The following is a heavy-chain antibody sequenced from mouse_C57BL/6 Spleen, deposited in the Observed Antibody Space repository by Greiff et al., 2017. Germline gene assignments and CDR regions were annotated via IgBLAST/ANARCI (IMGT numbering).Heavy chain of an antibody. Sequence: VQLQQPGAELVKPGASVKMSCKASGYTFTSYWITWVKQRPGQGLEWIGDIYPGSGSTNYNEKFKSKATLTVDTSSSTAYMQLSSLTSEDSAVYYCAREDYSNYDFDYWGQGTTLTVSS. V-gene: IGHV1-55*01. CDR2: IYPGSGST. J-gene: IGHJ2*01. CDR3: AREDYSNYDFDY. D-gene: IGHD2-5*01. CDR1: GYTFTSYW.